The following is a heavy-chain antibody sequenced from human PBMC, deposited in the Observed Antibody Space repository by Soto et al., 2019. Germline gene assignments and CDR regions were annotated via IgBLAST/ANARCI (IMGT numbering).Heavy chain of an antibody. CDR3: ASERGGGYFDS. V-gene: IGHV1-8*01. CDR2: MNPNSDNT. J-gene: IGHJ4*02. CDR1: GYTFTSYD. D-gene: IGHD3-16*01. Sequence: QVQLVQSGAEVKKPGASVKVSCKASGYTFTSYDINWVRQATGQGLEWMGWMNPNSDNTGYAQKFQGRLTMTRNTSLSTANMELSRLRSEDTALYYWASERGGGYFDSWGQGSLVTVSS.